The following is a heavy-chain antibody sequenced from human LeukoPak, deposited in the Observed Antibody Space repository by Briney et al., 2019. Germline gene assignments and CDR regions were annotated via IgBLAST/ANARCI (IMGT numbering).Heavy chain of an antibody. CDR1: GGTFSSYA. Sequence: SVKVSCKASGGTFSSYAISWVRQAPGQGLEWMGRIIPIFGTANYAQKFQGRVTITPDESTSTAYMELSSLRSEDTAVYYCARDHLPLAYYDRLDAFDIWGQGTMVTVSS. CDR2: IIPIFGTA. D-gene: IGHD3-22*01. CDR3: ARDHLPLAYYDRLDAFDI. J-gene: IGHJ3*02. V-gene: IGHV1-69*13.